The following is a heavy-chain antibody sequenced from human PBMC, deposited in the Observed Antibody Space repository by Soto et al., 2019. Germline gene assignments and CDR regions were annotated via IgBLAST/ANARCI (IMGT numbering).Heavy chain of an antibody. D-gene: IGHD3-10*01. CDR2: ISGNSDNT. CDR1: GVTFSNYS. V-gene: IGHV3-23*01. J-gene: IGHJ4*02. Sequence: GGSLGLSSAAAGVTFSNYSMTWVRRPPGKGLEWVSDISGNSDNTHYADSVKGRFTISRDNSKNTIYLQMNSLRAEDTAVYYWAKGSAISGWLAHDYWGQGTLVTVSS. CDR3: AKGSAISGWLAHDY.